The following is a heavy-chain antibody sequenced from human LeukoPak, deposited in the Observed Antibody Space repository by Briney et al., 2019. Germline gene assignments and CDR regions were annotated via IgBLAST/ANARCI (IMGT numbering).Heavy chain of an antibody. Sequence: SQTLSLTCSVSGDSISSGSYYWSWIRQPAGKGLEWIGRIYTTGSTNYNPSLKSRVTISVDTSKNQFSLKLSSVTAADTAVYYCARDGVTTGYYFDYWGQGTLVTVSS. CDR2: IYTTGST. V-gene: IGHV4-61*02. J-gene: IGHJ4*02. CDR3: ARDGVTTGYYFDY. D-gene: IGHD1-1*01. CDR1: GDSISSGSYY.